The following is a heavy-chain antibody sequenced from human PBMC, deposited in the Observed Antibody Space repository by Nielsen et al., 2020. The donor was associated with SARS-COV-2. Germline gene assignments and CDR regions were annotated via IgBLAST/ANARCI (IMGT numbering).Heavy chain of an antibody. CDR3: ARDPWGLVGATD. CDR1: GGTFSSYA. CDR2: IIPIFGTA. V-gene: IGHV1-69*13. Sequence: SVKVPCKASGGTFSSYAISWVRQAPGQGLEWMGGIIPIFGTANYAQKFQGRVTITADESTSTAYMELSSLRSEDTAVYYCARDPWGLVGATDWGQGTLVTVSS. D-gene: IGHD1-26*01. J-gene: IGHJ4*02.